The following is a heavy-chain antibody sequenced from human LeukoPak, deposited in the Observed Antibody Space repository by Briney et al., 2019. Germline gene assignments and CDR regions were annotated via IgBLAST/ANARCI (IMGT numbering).Heavy chain of an antibody. CDR1: GGTFSSYA. CDR2: IIPIFGTA. D-gene: IGHD3-10*01. J-gene: IGHJ4*02. CDR3: ATNYYGSGGVFDY. Sequence: SVKVSCKASGGTFSSYAISWVRRAPGQGREWMGRIIPIFGTANYAQKFQGRVTITTDESTSTAYMELSSLRSEDTAVYYCATNYYGSGGVFDYWGQGTLVTVSS. V-gene: IGHV1-69*05.